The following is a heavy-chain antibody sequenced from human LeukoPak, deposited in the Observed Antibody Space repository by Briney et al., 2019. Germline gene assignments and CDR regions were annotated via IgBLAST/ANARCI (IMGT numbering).Heavy chain of an antibody. Sequence: PSQTLSLTCAISGDSVSNNSVAWNWIRQSPSRGLEWLGRTYYRSKWYYDYAVSVKSRITINLDTSKNQFSLQLNSVTPEDTAVYYCARDSSSWYGYFQYWGQGTLVTVSS. D-gene: IGHD3-22*01. CDR1: GDSVSNNSVA. CDR2: TYYRSKWYY. J-gene: IGHJ1*01. CDR3: ARDSSSWYGYFQY. V-gene: IGHV6-1*01.